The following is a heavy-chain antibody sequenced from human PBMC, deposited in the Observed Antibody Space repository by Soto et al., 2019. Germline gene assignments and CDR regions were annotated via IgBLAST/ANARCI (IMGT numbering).Heavy chain of an antibody. Sequence: ASVKVSCKASGYAFTTYHMHWVRQAPGQGLEWMGVIDPSDGTTTYAQKLQGRVTMTRDTATSTVYMELSSLRSEDTAVYYCARDEVPDVQNDAFDIWGQGTMGTVSS. CDR1: GYAFTTYH. V-gene: IGHV1-46*04. CDR3: ARDEVPDVQNDAFDI. CDR2: IDPSDGTT. J-gene: IGHJ3*02.